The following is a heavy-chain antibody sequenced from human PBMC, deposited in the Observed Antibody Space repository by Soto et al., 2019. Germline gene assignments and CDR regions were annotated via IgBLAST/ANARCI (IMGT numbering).Heavy chain of an antibody. CDR1: GYTFTSYG. CDR3: ARDLGPNWFDP. CDR2: ISAYNGNT. V-gene: IGHV1-18*04. Sequence: ASVKVSCTASGYTFTSYGISWVRQAPGQGLEWMGWISAYNGNTNYAQKLQGRVTMTTDTSTSTAYMELRSQRPDDTAVYYCARDLGPNWFDPWGQGTLVTVSS. J-gene: IGHJ5*02.